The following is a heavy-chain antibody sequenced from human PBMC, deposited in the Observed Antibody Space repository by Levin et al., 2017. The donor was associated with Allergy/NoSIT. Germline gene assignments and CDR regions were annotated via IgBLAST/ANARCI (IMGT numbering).Heavy chain of an antibody. CDR2: IYSGGST. CDR1: GFTVSSNY. Sequence: GGSLRLSCAASGFTVSSNYMSWVRQAPGKGLEWVSVIYSGGSTYYADSVKGRFTISRDNSKNTLYLQMNSLRAEDTAVYYCARVRPGHRSSELAFDSWGQGTMVTVSS. J-gene: IGHJ3*02. V-gene: IGHV3-53*01. CDR3: ARVRPGHRSSELAFDS. D-gene: IGHD6-6*01.